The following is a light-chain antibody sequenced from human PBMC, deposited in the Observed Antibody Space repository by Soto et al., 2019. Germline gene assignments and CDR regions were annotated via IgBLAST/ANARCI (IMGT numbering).Light chain of an antibody. Sequence: DIQMTQSPSTLSGSVGDRVTITCRASQTISSWLAWYQQKPGKAPKLLIYDVSTLESGVPSRFSGSGSGTEFTLTISSLQPEDFATYYCQQYDSYPLTFGGGTKVDIK. V-gene: IGKV1-5*01. CDR2: DVS. CDR3: QQYDSYPLT. J-gene: IGKJ4*01. CDR1: QTISSW.